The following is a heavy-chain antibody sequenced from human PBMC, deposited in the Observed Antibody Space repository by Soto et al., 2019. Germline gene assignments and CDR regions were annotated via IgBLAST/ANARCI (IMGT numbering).Heavy chain of an antibody. CDR1: GMSFSGYY. Sequence: SETLSLTCAVCGMSFSGYYWNWIRQPPGKGLEWIGEINHSGSTNYNPSLKSRVTMSVDTSKNQVSLKLSSVTAADTAMYYCARGNYYDSSALPFDYWGQGTLVTVSS. V-gene: IGHV4-34*01. D-gene: IGHD3-22*01. CDR3: ARGNYYDSSALPFDY. CDR2: INHSGST. J-gene: IGHJ4*02.